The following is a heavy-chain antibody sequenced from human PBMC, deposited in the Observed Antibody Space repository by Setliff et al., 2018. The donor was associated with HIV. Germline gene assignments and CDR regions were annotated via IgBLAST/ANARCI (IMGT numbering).Heavy chain of an antibody. V-gene: IGHV1-8*02. CDR2: MNPNSGNT. CDR3: ARAQRQLVLPSFYYYYYMDV. Sequence: ASVKVSCKASGYTFTSYDINWVRQATGQGLEWMGWMNPNSGNTGYAQKFQGRVTMTRNTSISTAYMELSSLRSEDTAVYYCARAQRQLVLPSFYYYYYMDVWGKGTTVTVSS. CDR1: GYTFTSYD. D-gene: IGHD6-13*01. J-gene: IGHJ6*03.